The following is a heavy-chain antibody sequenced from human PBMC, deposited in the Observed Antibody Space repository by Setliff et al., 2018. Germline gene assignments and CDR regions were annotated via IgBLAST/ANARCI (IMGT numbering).Heavy chain of an antibody. V-gene: IGHV4-61*02. Sequence: LSLTCTVSGGSISSDVYYWSWIRQPAGKGLEWIGRMYTSGSTNYNPSLKSRVTISLDTSKNQFSLKLSSVTAADTAVYYCASRCGGDYWGQGTLVTVSS. J-gene: IGHJ4*02. CDR1: GGSISSDVYY. CDR3: ASRCGGDY. CDR2: MYTSGST.